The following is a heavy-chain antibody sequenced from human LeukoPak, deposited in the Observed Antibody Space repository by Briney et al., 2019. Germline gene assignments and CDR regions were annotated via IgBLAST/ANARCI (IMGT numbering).Heavy chain of an antibody. CDR1: GFTFTDHP. D-gene: IGHD3-16*01. V-gene: IGHV3-48*04. Sequence: QPGESLRLSCVASGFTFTDHPMNWVRQAPGKGLEWISYIGGDGIAFYADSVKGRFTASKDDARKSMYLQMNSLRVEDTAVYYCAKDRANWAIDDWGQGTQVTVSS. J-gene: IGHJ4*02. CDR2: IGGDGIA. CDR3: AKDRANWAIDD.